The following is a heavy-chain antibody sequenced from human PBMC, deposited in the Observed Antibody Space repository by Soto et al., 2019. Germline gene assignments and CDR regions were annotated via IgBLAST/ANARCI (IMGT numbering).Heavy chain of an antibody. V-gene: IGHV3-21*01. CDR3: ARDRTVVAATGSAFDI. CDR2: ISSSSSYI. D-gene: IGHD2-15*01. CDR1: GFTFSSYS. Sequence: GGSLRLSCAASGFTFSSYSMNWVRQAPGKGLEWVSSISSSSSYIYYADSVKGRFTISRDNAKNSLYLQMNSLRAEDTAVYYGARDRTVVAATGSAFDIWGQGTMVTVSS. J-gene: IGHJ3*02.